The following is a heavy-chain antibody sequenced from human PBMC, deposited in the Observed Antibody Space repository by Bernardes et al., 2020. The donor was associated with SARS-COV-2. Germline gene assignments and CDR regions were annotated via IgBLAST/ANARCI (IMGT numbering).Heavy chain of an antibody. V-gene: IGHV3-23*01. CDR2: ISNSGGNT. CDR3: AKNYEYAWGSHYFFNS. D-gene: IGHD3-16*01. Sequence: GGSLSLSSAASGFTFSTYAMTWVRPAPGKGLEWVSGISNSGGNTDYAGSVKGRFTISRDNSRNTVYLQMNSLRAEDTAVYYCAKNYEYAWGSHYFFNSWGQGTLVTVSS. CDR1: GFTFSTYA. J-gene: IGHJ4*02.